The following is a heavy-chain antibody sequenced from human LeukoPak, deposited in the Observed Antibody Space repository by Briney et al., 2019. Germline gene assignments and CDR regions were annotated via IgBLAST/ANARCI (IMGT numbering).Heavy chain of an antibody. D-gene: IGHD5-18*01. CDR2: ISAYNGNT. CDR1: GYTFTSYG. V-gene: IGHV1-18*01. J-gene: IGHJ5*02. Sequence: ASVKVSCKASGYTFTSYGISWVRQAPGQGLEWMGWISAYNGNTNYAQKLQGRVTMTTDTSTSTAYMELSSLRSEDTAVYYCARGYSYGSGYNWFDPWGQGTLVTVSS. CDR3: ARGYSYGSGYNWFDP.